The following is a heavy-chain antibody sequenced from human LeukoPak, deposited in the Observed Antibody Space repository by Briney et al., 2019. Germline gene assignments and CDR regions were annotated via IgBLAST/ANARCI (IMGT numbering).Heavy chain of an antibody. V-gene: IGHV4-59*08. J-gene: IGHJ5*02. D-gene: IGHD6-19*01. CDR2: IYYNGDT. CDR1: AGSISGHY. Sequence: PSETLSLTCTVSAGSISGHYWSWARQPPGKGLEWIAYIYYNGDTSYNPSLKRRVTISVDTSKNQFPLKLTSVTAADTAVYYCARHASAWYAREGKNWFDPWGQGTLVTVSS. CDR3: ARHASAWYAREGKNWFDP.